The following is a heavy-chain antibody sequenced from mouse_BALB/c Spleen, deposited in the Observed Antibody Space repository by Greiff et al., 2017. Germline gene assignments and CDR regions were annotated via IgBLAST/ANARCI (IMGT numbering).Heavy chain of an antibody. J-gene: IGHJ2*01. D-gene: IGHD2-3*01. CDR3: ARIYDGYFDY. CDR2: ISSGGSYT. V-gene: IGHV5-9-3*01. CDR1: GFTFSSYA. Sequence: EVKLVESGGGLVKPGGSLKLSCAASGFTFSSYAMSWVRQTPEKRLEWVATISSGGSYTYYPDSVKGRFTISRDNAKNTLYLQMSSLRSEDTAMYYCARIYDGYFDYWGQGTTLTVSS.